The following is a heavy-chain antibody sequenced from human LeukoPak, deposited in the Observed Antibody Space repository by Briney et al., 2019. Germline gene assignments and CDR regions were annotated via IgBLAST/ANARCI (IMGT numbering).Heavy chain of an antibody. D-gene: IGHD3-16*01. V-gene: IGHV3-7*01. CDR3: ARGRSFDP. CDR2: IKQDGSEK. Sequence: GESLKISCAASGFTFSSYWMSWVLQAPGKGLEWVANIKQDGSEKYYVDSVKGRFTISRDNAKNSLYLQMNSLRAEDTAVYYCARGRSFDPWGQGTLVTVSS. J-gene: IGHJ5*02. CDR1: GFTFSSYW.